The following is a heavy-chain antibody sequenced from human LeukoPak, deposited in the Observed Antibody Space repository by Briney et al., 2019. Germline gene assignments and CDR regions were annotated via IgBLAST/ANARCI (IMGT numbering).Heavy chain of an antibody. CDR1: ALTFSSYA. CDR3: ARCASGSCYDY. J-gene: IGHJ4*02. Sequence: GGSLRLSCAAAALTFSSYAMHWVRQAAGKGLEYVSAISTNGVGTYYATSVKGRFTISRDNSKNTLYLQMGSLSTEDMAVYYCARCASGSCYDYWGRGTLVTVSS. CDR2: ISTNGVGT. D-gene: IGHD3-10*01. V-gene: IGHV3-64*01.